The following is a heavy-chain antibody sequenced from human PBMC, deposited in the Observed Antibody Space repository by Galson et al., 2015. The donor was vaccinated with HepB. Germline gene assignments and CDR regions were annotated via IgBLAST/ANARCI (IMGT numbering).Heavy chain of an antibody. CDR2: ISYDGSNK. CDR1: GFTFSSYG. Sequence: SLRLSCAASGFTFSSYGMHWVRQAPGKGLEWVAVISYDGSNKYYADSVKGRFTISRDNSKNTLYLQMNSLRAEDTAVYYCAKGGFGSFDYWGQGTLVTVSS. D-gene: IGHD3-16*01. CDR3: AKGGFGSFDY. V-gene: IGHV3-30*18. J-gene: IGHJ4*02.